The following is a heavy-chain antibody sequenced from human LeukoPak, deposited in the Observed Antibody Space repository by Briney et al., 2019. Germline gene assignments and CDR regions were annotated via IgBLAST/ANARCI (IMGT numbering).Heavy chain of an antibody. D-gene: IGHD3/OR15-3a*01. V-gene: IGHV3-21*01. CDR1: GFTFSSYS. CDR3: AKLDKVPYFDY. J-gene: IGHJ4*02. CDR2: ISSSSSYI. Sequence: PGGSLRLSCAASGFTFSSYSMNWVRQAPGKGLEWVSSISSSSSYIYYADSVKGRFTISRDNAKKSLYLQMNSLRAEDTAVYYCAKLDKVPYFDYWGQGALVTVSS.